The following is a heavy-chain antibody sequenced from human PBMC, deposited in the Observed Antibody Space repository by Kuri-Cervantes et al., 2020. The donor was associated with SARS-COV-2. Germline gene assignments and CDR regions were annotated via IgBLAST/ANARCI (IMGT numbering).Heavy chain of an antibody. CDR2: ISYDGSNK. CDR3: AKDSGYYDSSGYYRY. J-gene: IGHJ4*02. Sequence: GGSLRLSCAASGFTFDDYAMHWVRQAPGKGLEWVAVISYDGSNKYYADSVKGRFTISRDNSKNTLYLQMNSLRAEDTAVYYCAKDSGYYDSSGYYRYWGQGTLVTVSS. D-gene: IGHD3-22*01. V-gene: IGHV3-30*18. CDR1: GFTFDDYA.